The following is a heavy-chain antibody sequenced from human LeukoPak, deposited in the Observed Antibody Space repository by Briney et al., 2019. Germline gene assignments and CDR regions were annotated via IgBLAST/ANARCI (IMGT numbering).Heavy chain of an antibody. V-gene: IGHV3-73*01. CDR2: IRSKANSYAT. J-gene: IGHJ6*03. CDR1: GLTFSGSA. Sequence: GGSLRLSCAASGLTFSGSAIHWVRQASGKGLEWVGRIRSKANSYATAYAASVKGRFTISRDDSKNTAYLQMNSLRAEDTAVYYCAKDGGSYYRYYYYMDVWGKGTTVTVSS. D-gene: IGHD1-26*01. CDR3: AKDGGSYYRYYYYMDV.